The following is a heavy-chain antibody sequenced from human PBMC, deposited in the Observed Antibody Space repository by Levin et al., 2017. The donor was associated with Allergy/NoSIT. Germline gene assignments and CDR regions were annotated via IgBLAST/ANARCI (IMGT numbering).Heavy chain of an antibody. J-gene: IGHJ4*02. CDR1: GYSFTSYW. D-gene: IGHD6-19*01. CDR3: TRGDYSSGWYN. Sequence: GESLKISCKGSGYSFTSYWIGWVRQLPGKGLEWMGIIYPSDSDTRYSPSFQGQVTISADKSVNTAYLQWSSLKASDTAMYYCTRGDYSSGWYNWGQGTLVTVSS. V-gene: IGHV5-51*01. CDR2: IYPSDSDT.